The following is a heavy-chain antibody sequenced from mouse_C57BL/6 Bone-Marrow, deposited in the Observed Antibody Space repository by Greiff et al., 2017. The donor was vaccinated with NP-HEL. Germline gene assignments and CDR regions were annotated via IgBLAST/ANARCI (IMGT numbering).Heavy chain of an antibody. D-gene: IGHD2-2*01. CDR2: INPNNGGT. V-gene: IGHV1-18*01. J-gene: IGHJ3*01. Sequence: EVHLVESGPELVKPGASVKIPCKASGYTFTDYNMDWVKQSHGKSLEWIGDINPNNGGTIYNQKFKGKATLTVDKSSSTAYMELRSLTSEDTAVYYCARPGYDRAWFAYWGQGTLVTVSA. CDR1: GYTFTDYN. CDR3: ARPGYDRAWFAY.